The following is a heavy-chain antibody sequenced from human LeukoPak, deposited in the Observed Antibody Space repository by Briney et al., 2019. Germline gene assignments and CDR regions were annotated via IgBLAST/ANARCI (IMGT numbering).Heavy chain of an antibody. CDR1: GFTFSSYG. Sequence: GGSLRLSCAASGFTFSSYGMHWVRQAPGKGLEWVAFIRYDGSNKYYADSVKGRFTISRDNSKNTLYLQMNSLRAEDTAVYYCAKADIVVVPAHFDYWGQGTLVTVSS. D-gene: IGHD2-2*01. CDR2: IRYDGSNK. CDR3: AKADIVVVPAHFDY. J-gene: IGHJ4*02. V-gene: IGHV3-30*02.